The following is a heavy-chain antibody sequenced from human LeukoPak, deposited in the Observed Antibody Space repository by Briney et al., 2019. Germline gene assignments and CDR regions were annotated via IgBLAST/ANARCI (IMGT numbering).Heavy chain of an antibody. V-gene: IGHV3-53*01. CDR2: IYSGGST. J-gene: IGHJ6*03. CDR3: ASRALYYYMDV. CDR1: GFTVSSNY. Sequence: GGSLRLSCAASGFTVSSNYMSWVRQAPGKGLEWVSVIYSGGSTYYADSVKGRFTISRDNSKNTLYLQMNSLRAEDTAVYYCASRALYYYMDVWGKGTTVTVSS.